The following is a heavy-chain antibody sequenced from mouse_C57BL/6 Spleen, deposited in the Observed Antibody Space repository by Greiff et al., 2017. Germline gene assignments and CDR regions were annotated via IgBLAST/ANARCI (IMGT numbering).Heavy chain of an antibody. Sequence: LQQSGAELVRPGASVKMSCKASGYTFTSYTMHWVKQTPRQGLEWIGAIYPGNGDTSYNQKFKGKATLTVDKSSSTAYLQLSSLTSEDSAVYFYARRLGRGYFDVWGTGTTVTVSS. J-gene: IGHJ1*03. CDR1: GYTFTSYT. CDR3: ARRLGRGYFDV. CDR2: IYPGNGDT. V-gene: IGHV1-12*01. D-gene: IGHD4-1*01.